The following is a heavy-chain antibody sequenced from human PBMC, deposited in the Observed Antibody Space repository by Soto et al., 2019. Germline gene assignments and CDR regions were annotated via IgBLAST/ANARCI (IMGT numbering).Heavy chain of an antibody. CDR1: GYTFTSYY. CDR2: INPSGGST. V-gene: IGHV1-46*03. CDR3: ASHRGIAAAGTPYYYYYMDV. D-gene: IGHD6-13*01. Sequence: ASVKVSCKASGYTFTSYYMHWVRQAPGQGLEWMGIINPSGGSTSYAQKFQGRVTMTRDTSTSTAYMELSSLRSEDTAVYYCASHRGIAAAGTPYYYYYMDVWGKGTTVTV. J-gene: IGHJ6*03.